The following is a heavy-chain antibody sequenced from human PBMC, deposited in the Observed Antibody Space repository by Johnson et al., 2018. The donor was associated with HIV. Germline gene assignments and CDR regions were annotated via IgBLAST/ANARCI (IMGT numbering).Heavy chain of an antibody. CDR2: IRYDGSGK. V-gene: IGHV3-30*02. D-gene: IGHD1-7*01. CDR1: GFTFDDYG. J-gene: IGHJ3*02. Sequence: QMQLVESGGGVVRPGGSLRLSCAASGFTFDDYGMSWVRQAPGKGLDCVTFIRYDGSGKYYADSVNGRFTISRDNSKNTLYLQMNSLRAEDTAVYYCARARDWNYGDIWGQGTMVTVSS. CDR3: ARARDWNYGDI.